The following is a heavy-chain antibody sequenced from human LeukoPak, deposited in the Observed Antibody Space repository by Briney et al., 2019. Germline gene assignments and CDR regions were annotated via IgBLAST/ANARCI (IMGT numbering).Heavy chain of an antibody. Sequence: PSETLSLTCAVYGWSFNDYYWNWIRQHPGKGLEWIGEINARGDTNYNPSLKSRVTISVDTSKKQFSLRLTSMIAADTALYYCARGQVPAARGYNWFDPWGQGTLVTVSP. J-gene: IGHJ5*02. V-gene: IGHV4-34*01. CDR3: ARGQVPAARGYNWFDP. CDR1: GWSFNDYY. D-gene: IGHD2-2*01. CDR2: INARGDT.